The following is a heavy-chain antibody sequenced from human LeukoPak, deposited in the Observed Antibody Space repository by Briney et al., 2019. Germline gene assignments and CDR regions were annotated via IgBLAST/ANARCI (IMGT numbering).Heavy chain of an antibody. V-gene: IGHV1-18*01. D-gene: IGHD3-10*01. Sequence: ASVKVSCKASGYTFTSYGISWVRQAPGQGLEWMGWISAYNGNTNYAQKLQGRVTMTTDTSTSTAYMELRSLRSDDTAVYYCARDRYYYGSGSYYNVIYYMDVWGKGTTVTVSS. J-gene: IGHJ6*03. CDR3: ARDRYYYGSGSYYNVIYYMDV. CDR1: GYTFTSYG. CDR2: ISAYNGNT.